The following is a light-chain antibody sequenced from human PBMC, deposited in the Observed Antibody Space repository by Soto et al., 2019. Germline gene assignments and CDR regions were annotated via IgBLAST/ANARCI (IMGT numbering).Light chain of an antibody. CDR1: SSDVGGYNY. J-gene: IGLJ3*02. CDR2: EVS. Sequence: QSALTQPASVSGSPGQSITISCTGTSSDVGGYNYVSWYQHHPGKAPKLMIYEVSNRPSGVSNRFSGSKSGNTASLTISGLQAKDEADYYCSSYTGSSTPVFGGGTKLTVL. CDR3: SSYTGSSTPV. V-gene: IGLV2-14*01.